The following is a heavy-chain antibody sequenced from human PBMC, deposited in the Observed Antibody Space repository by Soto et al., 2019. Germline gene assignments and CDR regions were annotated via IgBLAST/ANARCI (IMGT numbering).Heavy chain of an antibody. D-gene: IGHD4-17*01. Sequence: EVQLVESGGGLVQPGGSLKLSCAVSGFTFSGSAMHWVRQASGKGLEWVGRIRSKSNSYATAYAASVKGRFTISRDDSKNTAYLQMNSLNAEDTAVYYCTRGYGDYVRDYCGQVTLVTVSS. J-gene: IGHJ4*02. CDR3: TRGYGDYVRDY. CDR2: IRSKSNSYAT. CDR1: GFTFSGSA. V-gene: IGHV3-73*01.